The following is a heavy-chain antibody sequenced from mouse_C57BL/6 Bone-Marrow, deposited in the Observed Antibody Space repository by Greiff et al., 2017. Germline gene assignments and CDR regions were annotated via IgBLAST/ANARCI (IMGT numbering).Heavy chain of an antibody. J-gene: IGHJ2*01. CDR3: TTGGGRTAQATGYFDY. D-gene: IGHD3-2*02. V-gene: IGHV14-4*01. CDR1: GFNIKDDY. CDR2: IDPENGDT. Sequence: VQLKESGAELVRPGASVKLSCTASGFNIKDDYMHWVKQRPEQGLEWIGWIDPENGDTEYASKFQGKATITADTSSNTAYLQLSSLTSEDTAVYYCTTGGGRTAQATGYFDYWGQGTTLTVSS.